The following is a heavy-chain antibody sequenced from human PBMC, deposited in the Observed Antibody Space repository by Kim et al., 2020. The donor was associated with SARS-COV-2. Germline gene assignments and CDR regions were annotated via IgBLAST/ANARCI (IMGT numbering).Heavy chain of an antibody. CDR3: AKCKVVVAAFYFTH. Sequence: GGSLRLSCVASGFNFRIYGMSWVRQAPGKGLEWVSGILGSGNSTYYADSVKGRFTISRDNSKNTLYLQMNSLRVEDTAVYYCAKCKVVVAAFYFTHWGPGSLIAASS. CDR2: ILGSGNST. D-gene: IGHD2-21*01. CDR1: GFNFRIYG. V-gene: IGHV3-23*01. J-gene: IGHJ1*01.